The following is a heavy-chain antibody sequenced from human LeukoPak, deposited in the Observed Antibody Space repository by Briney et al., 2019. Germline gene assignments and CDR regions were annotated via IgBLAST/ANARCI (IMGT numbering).Heavy chain of an antibody. Sequence: SETLSLTCTVSGGSIRDSSYYWGWIRQPPGKGLEWIGSIDYSGTTYYDPSLNPSLKSRVTISIDTSKKQFSLDLRSVTAADTAVYYCARDLLAETTGTVGYWGQGTLVTVSS. CDR2: IDYSGTT. V-gene: IGHV4-39*07. CDR3: ARDLLAETTGTVGY. D-gene: IGHD1-1*01. CDR1: GGSIRDSSYY. J-gene: IGHJ4*02.